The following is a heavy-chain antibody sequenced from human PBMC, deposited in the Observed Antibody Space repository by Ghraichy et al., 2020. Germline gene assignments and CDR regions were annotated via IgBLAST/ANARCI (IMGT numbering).Heavy chain of an antibody. Sequence: GGSLRLSCAASGFTVSNNYMTWVRQAPGKGLEWVSVIYRGGTPYYAESVKGRFTVSRDNSNNTMYLEMNSLRAEDTAVYYCARDDPLTTSGGLDIWGQGNMVTVSS. CDR3: ARDDPLTTSGGLDI. CDR2: IYRGGTP. CDR1: GFTVSNNY. J-gene: IGHJ3*02. V-gene: IGHV3-53*01. D-gene: IGHD4-11*01.